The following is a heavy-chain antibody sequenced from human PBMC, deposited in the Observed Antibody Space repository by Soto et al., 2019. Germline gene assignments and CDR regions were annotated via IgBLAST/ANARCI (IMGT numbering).Heavy chain of an antibody. V-gene: IGHV1-69*13. D-gene: IGHD1-26*01. CDR2: IIPIFGTA. Sequence: SVKVSCKASGGTFSSYAISWVRQAPGQGLEWMGGIIPIFGTANYAQKFQGRVTITADESTSTAYMELSSLRSEDTAVYYCARPSTPYIVGAMGDYWGQGTLVTV. CDR1: GGTFSSYA. CDR3: ARPSTPYIVGAMGDY. J-gene: IGHJ4*02.